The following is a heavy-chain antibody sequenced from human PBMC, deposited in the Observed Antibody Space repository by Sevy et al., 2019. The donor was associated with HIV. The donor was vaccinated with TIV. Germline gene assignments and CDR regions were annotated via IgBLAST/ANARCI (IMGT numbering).Heavy chain of an antibody. D-gene: IGHD3-16*01. Sequence: GGSLRLSCAASGFTFSANWMNWVRRAPGKGLEWVANIKADGSDKHYVDSVEGRFTISRDNAKNLLFLQTNSLRVEDTAVYYCAHETFGRFESWGQGTLVTVSS. CDR2: IKADGSDK. J-gene: IGHJ4*02. CDR3: AHETFGRFES. CDR1: GFTFSANW. V-gene: IGHV3-7*01.